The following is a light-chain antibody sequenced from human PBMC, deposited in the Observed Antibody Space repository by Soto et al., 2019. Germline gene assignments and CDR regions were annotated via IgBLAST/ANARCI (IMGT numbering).Light chain of an antibody. CDR2: EVN. CDR1: SSDVGAYVY. Sequence: QSALTQPASVSGSPGQSITISCGGTSSDVGAYVYVSWYQQYPGKAPKLIIYEVNNRPSGVSGRFSGSKSDTTAYLTISGLQAEDEADYFCSSYSISTAYLFGTGTKLTVL. V-gene: IGLV2-14*03. CDR3: SSYSISTAYL. J-gene: IGLJ2*01.